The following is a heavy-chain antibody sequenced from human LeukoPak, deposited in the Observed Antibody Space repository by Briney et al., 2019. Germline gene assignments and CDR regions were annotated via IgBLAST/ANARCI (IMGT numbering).Heavy chain of an antibody. CDR1: GGSLSNYY. V-gene: IGHV4-4*07. CDR2: IHTSGTT. J-gene: IGHJ4*02. D-gene: IGHD5-18*01. Sequence: SETLSLTCTVSGGSLSNYYWSWIRQSAGKGLEWIGRIHTSGTTNYKSSLQSRVTMSVDTSKNQFSLKLSSVTAADTAVYYCARLGGYTYGSLDYWGQGTLVTVSS. CDR3: ARLGGYTYGSLDY.